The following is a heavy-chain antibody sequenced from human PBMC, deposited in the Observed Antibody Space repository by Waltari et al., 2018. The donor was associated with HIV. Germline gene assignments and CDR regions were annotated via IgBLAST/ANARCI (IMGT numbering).Heavy chain of an antibody. Sequence: QVQLVESGGGVVQPGRSLRLSCAASGFTFSSYGMHWVRQAPGKGLEWGAVISYDGSNKYYADSVKGRFTISRDNSKNTLYLQMNSLRAEDTAVYYCAKDQEGSGSYAWGQGTLVTVSS. CDR1: GFTFSSYG. V-gene: IGHV3-30*18. CDR3: AKDQEGSGSYA. D-gene: IGHD1-26*01. J-gene: IGHJ5*02. CDR2: ISYDGSNK.